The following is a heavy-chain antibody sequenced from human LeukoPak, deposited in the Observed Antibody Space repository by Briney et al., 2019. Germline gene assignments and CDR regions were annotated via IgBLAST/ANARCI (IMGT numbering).Heavy chain of an antibody. CDR2: ITPSGGST. CDR3: ARDVDWNYSFDY. Sequence: ASVKVSCKASGYTFTSYYMHWVRQAPGQGLEWMGIITPSGGSTTYAQKFQGRVTMTRDTSTSTVYMELSSLRSEDRAVYYCARDVDWNYSFDYWGQGTLVTVSS. CDR1: GYTFTSYY. D-gene: IGHD1-7*01. J-gene: IGHJ4*02. V-gene: IGHV1-46*01.